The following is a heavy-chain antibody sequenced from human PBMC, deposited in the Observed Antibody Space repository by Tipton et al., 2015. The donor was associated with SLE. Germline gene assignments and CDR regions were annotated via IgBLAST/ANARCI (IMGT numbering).Heavy chain of an antibody. Sequence: QLVQSGAEVKKPGASVKVSCKASGYTFSSYGISWVRQAPGQGLEWMGWISAYNGNTNYAQKLQGRVTMTTDTSTSTAYMELRSLRSDDTAVYYCARYYDFWSGPSSGWFDPWGQGTLVTVSP. CDR2: ISAYNGNT. V-gene: IGHV1-18*01. D-gene: IGHD3-3*01. J-gene: IGHJ5*02. CDR3: ARYYDFWSGPSSGWFDP. CDR1: GYTFSSYG.